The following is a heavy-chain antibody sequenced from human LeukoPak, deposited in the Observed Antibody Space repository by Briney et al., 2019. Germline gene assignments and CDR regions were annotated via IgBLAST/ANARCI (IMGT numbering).Heavy chain of an antibody. Sequence: GGSLRLSCAASGFTFSNAWMSWVRQAPGKGLEWVGRIKSKTDGGTTDYAAPVKGRFTISRDDSKNTLYLQMNSLKTEDTAVYYCARALDTSSSRYQPFEYWGQGTLVTVSS. D-gene: IGHD2-2*01. CDR2: IKSKTDGGTT. V-gene: IGHV3-15*01. CDR1: GFTFSNAW. J-gene: IGHJ4*02. CDR3: ARALDTSSSRYQPFEY.